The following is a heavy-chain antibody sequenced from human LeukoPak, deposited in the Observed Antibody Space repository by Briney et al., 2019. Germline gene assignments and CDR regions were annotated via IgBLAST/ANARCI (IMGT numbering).Heavy chain of an antibody. D-gene: IGHD5-18*01. CDR2: INHSGST. J-gene: IGHJ4*02. CDR1: GGSFSGYY. Sequence: SETLSLTCAVYGGSFSGYYWSWIRQPPGKGLEWIGEINHSGSTNYNPSLKSRVTISVDTSKNQFSLKLSSVTAADTAVYYCARDGVGYSYGYSDYWGQGTLVTVSS. CDR3: ARDGVGYSYGYSDY. V-gene: IGHV4-34*01.